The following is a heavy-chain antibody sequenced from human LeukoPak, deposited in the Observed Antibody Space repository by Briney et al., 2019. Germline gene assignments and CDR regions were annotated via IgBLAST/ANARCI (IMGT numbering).Heavy chain of an antibody. CDR3: ARVGSGGAWFDF. J-gene: IGHJ4*02. CDR2: INHSGST. CDR1: GGSFSGYY. V-gene: IGHV4-34*01. D-gene: IGHD6-19*01. Sequence: KASETLSLTCAVYGGSFSGYYWSWIRQPPGKGLEWIGEINHSGSTNYNPSLKSRVTISVDTSKNQFSLKLSSVTATDTAVYYCARVGSGGAWFDFWGQGALVSISS.